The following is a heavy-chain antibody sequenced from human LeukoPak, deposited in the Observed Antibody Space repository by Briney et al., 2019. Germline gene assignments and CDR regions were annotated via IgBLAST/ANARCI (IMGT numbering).Heavy chain of an antibody. CDR3: ARARIYSSGWYPFDY. J-gene: IGHJ4*02. CDR2: INPNSGGT. D-gene: IGHD6-19*01. Sequence: ASVKVSCKASGYTITGYYMHWVRQAPGQGLEWMGWINPNSGGTNYAQKFQGWVTMTRDTSISTAYMELSRLRSDDTAVYYCARARIYSSGWYPFDYWGQGTLVTVSS. CDR1: GYTITGYY. V-gene: IGHV1-2*04.